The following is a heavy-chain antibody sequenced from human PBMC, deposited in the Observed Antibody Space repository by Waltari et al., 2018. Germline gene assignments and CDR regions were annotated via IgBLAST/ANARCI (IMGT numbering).Heavy chain of an antibody. J-gene: IGHJ4*02. CDR3: ARDRGRGLYLDS. CDR1: GDSISGTYW. Sequence: QVQLQESGPGLVKPSGTLSVTCAVSGDSISGTYWWSWVRQPPGKGLEWIGQIHGSGRSNYNPSLESRVTVSIDTSNNHFSLKVTSATAGDTAVYYCARDRGRGLYLDSWGQGTLVTVSP. CDR2: IHGSGRS. D-gene: IGHD2-15*01. V-gene: IGHV4-4*02.